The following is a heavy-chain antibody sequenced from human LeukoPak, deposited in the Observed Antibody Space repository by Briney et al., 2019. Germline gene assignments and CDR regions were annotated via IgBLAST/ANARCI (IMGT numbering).Heavy chain of an antibody. V-gene: IGHV4-39*01. D-gene: IGHD2-15*01. CDR1: GGSISRSSYY. J-gene: IGHJ6*02. Sequence: PSETLSLTCTVSGGSISRSSYYWGWIRQPPGKGLEWIGSIYYSGSTYYSPSLKSRVTISVDTSKNQFSLKLSSVTAADTAVYYCARQGGSFYYYGMDVWGQGTTVTVSS. CDR2: IYYSGST. CDR3: ARQGGSFYYYGMDV.